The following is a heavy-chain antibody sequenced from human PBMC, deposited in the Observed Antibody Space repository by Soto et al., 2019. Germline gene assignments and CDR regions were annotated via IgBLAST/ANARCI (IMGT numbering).Heavy chain of an antibody. CDR3: ASPYDSDSEYFQH. Sequence: QVQLVESGGGVVQPGRSLRLSCAASGFTFSSYAMHWVRQAPGKGLEWVAVISYDGSNKYYADSVKGRFTISRDNSKNTLYLQMNSLRAEDTAVYYCASPYDSDSEYFQHWGQGTLVTVSS. D-gene: IGHD2-21*02. CDR2: ISYDGSNK. V-gene: IGHV3-30-3*01. CDR1: GFTFSSYA. J-gene: IGHJ1*01.